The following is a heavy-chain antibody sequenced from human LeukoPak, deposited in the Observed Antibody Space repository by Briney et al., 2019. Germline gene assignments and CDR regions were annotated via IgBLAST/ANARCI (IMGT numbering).Heavy chain of an antibody. V-gene: IGHV1-2*06. D-gene: IGHD5-18*01. CDR3: ARAVGNTAMVTYGYFDY. Sequence: GASVKVSCKASGYTFTSYDINWVRQAPGQGLEWMGRINPNSGGTNYAQKFQGRVTMTRDTSISTAYMELSRLRSDDTAVYYCARAVGNTAMVTYGYFDYWGQGTLVTVSS. CDR1: GYTFTSYD. J-gene: IGHJ4*02. CDR2: INPNSGGT.